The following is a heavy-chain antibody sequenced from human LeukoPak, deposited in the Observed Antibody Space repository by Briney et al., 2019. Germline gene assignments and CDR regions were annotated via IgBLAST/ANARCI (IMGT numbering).Heavy chain of an antibody. V-gene: IGHV3-33*01. J-gene: IGHJ4*02. CDR1: GFTLSTYG. Sequence: PGRPRRLSGAAPGFTLSTYGMHWFGKPPGKGLGWGAVICNDGSNKYYADSVKGRFTISRDNSKNTLYLQMNSLRAEDTAVYYCARDFWDYGSGSYYLPLDYWGQGTLVTVSS. CDR2: ICNDGSNK. D-gene: IGHD3-10*01. CDR3: ARDFWDYGSGSYYLPLDY.